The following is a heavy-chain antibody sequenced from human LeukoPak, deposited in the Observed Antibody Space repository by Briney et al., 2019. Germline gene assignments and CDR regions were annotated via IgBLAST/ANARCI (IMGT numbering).Heavy chain of an antibody. D-gene: IGHD3-22*01. Sequence: SETLSLTCTVSGGSISSYYWIWIRQPPGKGLEWIGYIYYSGSTNYNPSLKSRVTISVDTSKNQFSLKLSSVTAADTAVYYCARAQGYYDKAFDIWGQGTMVTVSS. CDR1: GGSISSYY. V-gene: IGHV4-59*01. CDR2: IYYSGST. J-gene: IGHJ3*02. CDR3: ARAQGYYDKAFDI.